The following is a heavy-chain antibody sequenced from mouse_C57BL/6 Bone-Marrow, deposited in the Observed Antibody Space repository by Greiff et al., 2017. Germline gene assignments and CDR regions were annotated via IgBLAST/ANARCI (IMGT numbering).Heavy chain of an antibody. J-gene: IGHJ4*01. D-gene: IGHD3-3*01. CDR1: GYTFTDYY. V-gene: IGHV1-76*01. CDR2: IYPGSGNT. Sequence: QVQLQQSGAELVRPGASVKLSCKASGYTFTDYYINWVKQRPGQGLEWIARIYPGSGNTYYNEKFKGKATLTAEKSSSTAYMQLSSLTSEDSAVYFCNLGEDAMDYWGQGTSVTVSS. CDR3: NLGEDAMDY.